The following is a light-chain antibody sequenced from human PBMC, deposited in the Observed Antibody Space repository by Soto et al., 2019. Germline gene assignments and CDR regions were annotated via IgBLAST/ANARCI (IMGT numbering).Light chain of an antibody. Sequence: EVVMTQSPDTLSVSPGERATLSCRASQYVGTNFAWYQQRPGQAPRFLIYGASTRATGIPARFSGSGSGRDFKLTISSLQSEDFAVYYCQQYNDWPGGTFGQGTKVEIK. CDR3: QQYNDWPGGT. V-gene: IGKV3-15*01. J-gene: IGKJ1*01. CDR2: GAS. CDR1: QYVGTN.